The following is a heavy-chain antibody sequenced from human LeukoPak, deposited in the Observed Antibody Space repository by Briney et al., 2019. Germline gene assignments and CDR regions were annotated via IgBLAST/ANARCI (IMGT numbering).Heavy chain of an antibody. D-gene: IGHD5-24*01. Sequence: SVKVSCKASGGTFSSYAISWVRQAPGQGLEWMGGIIPISGTANYAQKFQGRVTITTDESTSTAYMELSSLRSEDTAVYYCARDRDGYSPYFDYWGQGTLVTVSS. CDR3: ARDRDGYSPYFDY. CDR2: IIPISGTA. CDR1: GGTFSSYA. V-gene: IGHV1-69*05. J-gene: IGHJ4*02.